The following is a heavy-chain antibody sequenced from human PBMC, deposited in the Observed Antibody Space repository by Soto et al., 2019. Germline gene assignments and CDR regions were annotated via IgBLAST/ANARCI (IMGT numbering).Heavy chain of an antibody. CDR2: VFYSGST. Sequence: QVHLQESGPRLVKPSETLSLTCTVSGGSISNYYWSWIRQPPGRGLEWFGNVFYSGSTNDNPAPKSRLTISVDTSKSQFSLKLSSVTAADTAVYYCAKDSGYNYGYFRWFDPWGQGTLVTVSS. D-gene: IGHD5-18*01. CDR1: GGSISNYY. V-gene: IGHV4-59*01. J-gene: IGHJ5*02. CDR3: AKDSGYNYGYFRWFDP.